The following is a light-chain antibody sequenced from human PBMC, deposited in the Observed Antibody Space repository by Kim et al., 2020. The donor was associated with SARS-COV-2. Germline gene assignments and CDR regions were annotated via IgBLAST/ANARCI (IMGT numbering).Light chain of an antibody. CDR3: QTWDSSGV. J-gene: IGLJ2*01. CDR2: RDS. Sequence: VSVSPGQTASITCSGDKLGDKYTCWYQQKPGQSPVLVIYRDSRRPSGIPERFSGSNSGNTATLTISGTQAMEEADYYCQTWDSSGVFGGGTQRTVL. CDR1: KLGDKY. V-gene: IGLV3-1*01.